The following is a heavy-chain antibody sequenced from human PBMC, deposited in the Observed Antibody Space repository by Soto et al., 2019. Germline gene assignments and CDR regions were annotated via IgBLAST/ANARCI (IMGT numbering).Heavy chain of an antibody. CDR3: AKDLGSSLDS. Sequence: QVQLVESGGGVVQPGRSLRLSCAASGFTFSSYGMHWVRQAPGKGLEWVAVISYDGSNKYDADSVKGRFTIPRDNSKNTLDLQMNSLGAEDTAVYYGAKDLGSSLDSWGQGTLVTVSS. J-gene: IGHJ5*01. CDR2: ISYDGSNK. CDR1: GFTFSSYG. V-gene: IGHV3-30*18.